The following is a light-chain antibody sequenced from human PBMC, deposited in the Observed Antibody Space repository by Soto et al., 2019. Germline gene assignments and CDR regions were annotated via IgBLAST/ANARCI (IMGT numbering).Light chain of an antibody. CDR3: CSYTTSNTRQIV. Sequence: SVLTQPASVSGPPGESITISCTGTGSDGGGYNYVSWYQQQPGKAPKFMIYDVTNRPSGVSNRFSGSKSGNTASLTISGLQAEDEADYYCCSYTTSNTRQIVFGTGTKVTVL. V-gene: IGLV2-14*01. J-gene: IGLJ1*01. CDR1: GSDGGGYNY. CDR2: DVT.